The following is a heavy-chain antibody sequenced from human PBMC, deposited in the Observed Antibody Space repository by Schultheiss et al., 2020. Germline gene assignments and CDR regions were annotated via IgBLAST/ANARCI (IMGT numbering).Heavy chain of an antibody. D-gene: IGHD3-22*01. CDR2: IYSGGST. J-gene: IGHJ6*03. Sequence: GESLKISCAASGFTFSSYAMSWVRQAPGKGLEWVSVIYSGGSTYYADSVKGRFTISRDNSKNTLYLQMNSLRAEDTAVYYCAREVYYYDSSGYPYYYYYMDVWGKGTTVTVSS. V-gene: IGHV3-66*01. CDR3: AREVYYYDSSGYPYYYYYMDV. CDR1: GFTFSSYA.